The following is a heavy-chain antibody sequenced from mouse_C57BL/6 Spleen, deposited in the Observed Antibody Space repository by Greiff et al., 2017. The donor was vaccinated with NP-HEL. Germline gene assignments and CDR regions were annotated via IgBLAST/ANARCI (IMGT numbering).Heavy chain of an antibody. J-gene: IGHJ4*01. CDR3: ARSGLLLFYAMDY. D-gene: IGHD2-3*01. Sequence: VQLQQPGAELVMPGASVKLSCKASGYTFTSYWMHWVKQRPGQGLEWIGEIDPSDSYTNYNQKFKGKSTLTVDKSSSTAYMQLSSLTSEDSAVYYCARSGLLLFYAMDYWGQGTSVTVSS. V-gene: IGHV1-69*01. CDR1: GYTFTSYW. CDR2: IDPSDSYT.